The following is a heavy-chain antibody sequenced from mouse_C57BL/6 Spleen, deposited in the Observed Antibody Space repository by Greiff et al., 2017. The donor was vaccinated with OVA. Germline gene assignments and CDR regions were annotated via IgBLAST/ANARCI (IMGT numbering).Heavy chain of an antibody. CDR3: ASWVYYYGSSSGY. V-gene: IGHV1-59*01. J-gene: IGHJ2*01. Sequence: QVQLQQPGAELVRPGTSVKLSCKASGYTFTSYWMHWVKQRPGQGLEWIGVIDPSDSYTNYNQKFKGKATLTVDTSSSTAYMQLSSLTSEDSAIYYCASWVYYYGSSSGYWGQGTTLTVSS. CDR1: GYTFTSYW. D-gene: IGHD1-1*01. CDR2: IDPSDSYT.